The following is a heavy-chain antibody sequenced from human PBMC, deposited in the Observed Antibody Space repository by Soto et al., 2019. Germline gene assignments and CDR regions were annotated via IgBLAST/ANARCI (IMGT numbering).Heavy chain of an antibody. CDR2: ISYDGSNK. V-gene: IGHV3-30*18. CDR3: AKVSYRGYSYGYVFYGMDV. D-gene: IGHD5-18*01. Sequence: GGSPRLSCAASGFTFSSYGMHWVRQAPGKGLEWVAVISYDGSNKYYADSVKGRFTISRDNSKNTLYLQMNSLRAEDTAVYYCAKVSYRGYSYGYVFYGMDVWGQGTTVTVSS. CDR1: GFTFSSYG. J-gene: IGHJ6*02.